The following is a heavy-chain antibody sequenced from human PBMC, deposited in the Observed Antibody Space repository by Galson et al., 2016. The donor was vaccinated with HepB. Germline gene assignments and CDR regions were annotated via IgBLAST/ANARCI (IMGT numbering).Heavy chain of an antibody. J-gene: IGHJ4*02. D-gene: IGHD3-10*01. CDR1: GFTSSNYD. CDR2: VRASGNGGST. V-gene: IGHV3-23*01. Sequence: SLRLSCAASGFTSSNYDMSWVRQAPGKGLQWVSVVRASGNGGSTHYADSVKGRFTISRDNAKTSLFLQMNSLRAEDTAVYYCASGYYGLWGWGQGTLVTVSS. CDR3: ASGYYGLWG.